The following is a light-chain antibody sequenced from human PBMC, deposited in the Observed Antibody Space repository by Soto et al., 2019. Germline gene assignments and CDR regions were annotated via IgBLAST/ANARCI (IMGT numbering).Light chain of an antibody. CDR1: GSDIGGFNY. Sequence: QSALTQPASVSGSPGQSITISCTGTGSDIGGFNYVSWYQQYPGKAPKLLIYEVSDRPSGVSHRFSGSKSGNTASLTISGLQAEDEADYYCSSYTSSSTVVFGGGTNLTVL. V-gene: IGLV2-14*01. CDR3: SSYTSSSTVV. CDR2: EVS. J-gene: IGLJ3*02.